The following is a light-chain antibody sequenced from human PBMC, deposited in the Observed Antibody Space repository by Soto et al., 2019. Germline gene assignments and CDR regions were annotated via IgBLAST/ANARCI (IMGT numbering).Light chain of an antibody. Sequence: DIQMTQSPSTLSASVGDTVTITCWASQTISNWLAWYQQKPGKAPKLLIYKASSLQSGVPSRFSGIGSGTEFTLTISSLQPDDFATYYCQQYNFYSRTFGQGTKVEIK. J-gene: IGKJ1*01. CDR1: QTISNW. CDR3: QQYNFYSRT. V-gene: IGKV1-5*03. CDR2: KAS.